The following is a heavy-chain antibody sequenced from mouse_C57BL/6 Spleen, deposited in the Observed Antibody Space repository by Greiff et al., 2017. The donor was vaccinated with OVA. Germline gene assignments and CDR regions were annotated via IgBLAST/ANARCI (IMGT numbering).Heavy chain of an antibody. CDR1: GYTFTSYW. CDR3: ARPHYYGSSYDYAMDY. J-gene: IGHJ4*01. V-gene: IGHV1-69*01. Sequence: VQLQPGAELVMPGASVKLSCKASGYTFTSYWMHWVKQRPGQGLEWIGEIDPSDSYTNYNQKFKGKSTLTVDKSSSTAYMQLSSLTSEDSAVYYCARPHYYGSSYDYAMDYWGQGTSVTVSS. CDR2: IDPSDSYT. D-gene: IGHD1-1*01.